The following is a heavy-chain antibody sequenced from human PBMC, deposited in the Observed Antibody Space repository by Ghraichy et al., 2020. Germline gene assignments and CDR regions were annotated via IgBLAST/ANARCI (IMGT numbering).Heavy chain of an antibody. CDR2: IYYSGST. CDR1: GGSISSGGYY. CDR3: ARDSEGLGAFDI. D-gene: IGHD1-14*01. Sequence: SCTVSGGSISSGGYYWSWIRQHPGKGLEWIGYIYYSGSTYYNPSLKSRVTISVDTSKNQFSLKLSSVTAADTAVYYCARDSEGLGAFDIWGQGTMVTVSS. V-gene: IGHV4-31*03. J-gene: IGHJ3*02.